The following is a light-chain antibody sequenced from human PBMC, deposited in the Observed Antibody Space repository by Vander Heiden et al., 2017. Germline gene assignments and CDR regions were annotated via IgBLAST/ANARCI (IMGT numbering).Light chain of an antibody. Sequence: PAPVSVSPGEGATRSCGASQRISSNLAGYQQKPGQAPRLLIYGASTRGTGIPARFSGSGCGTEFTITISSRQSEDFAVYYCQQNNNWAPWTFGQGTKVEIK. CDR3: QQNNNWAPWT. V-gene: IGKV3-15*01. CDR2: GAS. CDR1: QRISSN. J-gene: IGKJ1*01.